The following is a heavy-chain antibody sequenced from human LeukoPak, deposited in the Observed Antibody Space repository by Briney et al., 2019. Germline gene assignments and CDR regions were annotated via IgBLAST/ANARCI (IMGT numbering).Heavy chain of an antibody. CDR2: ISSSGST. Sequence: PSETLSLTCTVSSGSISSYYWSWARQPAGKGLEWIGRISSSGSTNYNPSLKSRVTMSVDTSKNQFSLKLSSVPAADTAVYYCAREITVTRPFDYWGQGTLVTVSS. D-gene: IGHD4-17*01. CDR3: AREITVTRPFDY. CDR1: SGSISSYY. J-gene: IGHJ4*02. V-gene: IGHV4-4*07.